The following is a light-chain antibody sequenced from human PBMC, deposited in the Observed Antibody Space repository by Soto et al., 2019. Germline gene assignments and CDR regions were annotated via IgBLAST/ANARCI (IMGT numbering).Light chain of an antibody. CDR1: TGAVTSGHY. V-gene: IGLV7-46*01. CDR2: DIS. CDR3: LLSYSGTRV. Sequence: QAVVTQEPSLTVSPGGTVTLTCGSSTGAVTSGHYPYWFQQKPGQAPTTLIYDISNKRSWTPARFSGSLLGGKAALTLSGAQPEDEAEYYCLLSYSGTRVFGGGTKLTVL. J-gene: IGLJ3*02.